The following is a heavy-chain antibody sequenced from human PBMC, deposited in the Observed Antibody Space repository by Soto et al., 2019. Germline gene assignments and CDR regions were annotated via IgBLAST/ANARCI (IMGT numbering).Heavy chain of an antibody. CDR1: GFSFSGYW. Sequence: GGSLRLSCAASGFSFSGYWMSWVRQAPGKGLEWVAVIWYDGSNKYYADSVKGRFTISRDNSKNTLYLQMNSLRAEDTAVYYCARDGYSGSYYVGYWGQGTLVTVSS. V-gene: IGHV3-33*08. CDR3: ARDGYSGSYYVGY. D-gene: IGHD1-26*01. CDR2: IWYDGSNK. J-gene: IGHJ4*02.